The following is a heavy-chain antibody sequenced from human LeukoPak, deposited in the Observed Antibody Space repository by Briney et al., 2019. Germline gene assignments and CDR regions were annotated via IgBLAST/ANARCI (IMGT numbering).Heavy chain of an antibody. CDR3: ARGGSPERSLLFDY. D-gene: IGHD2-15*01. Sequence: PSETLSLTCTVSGGSISSGGYYWSWIRQHPGKGLEWIGYIYYSGSTYYNPYPKSRVTISVDTSKNQFSLKLSSVTAADTAVYYRARGGSPERSLLFDYWGQGTLVTVSS. CDR1: GGSISSGGYY. V-gene: IGHV4-31*03. CDR2: IYYSGST. J-gene: IGHJ4*02.